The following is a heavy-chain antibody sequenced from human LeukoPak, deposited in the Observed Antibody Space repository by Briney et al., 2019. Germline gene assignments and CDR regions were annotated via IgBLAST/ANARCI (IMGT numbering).Heavy chain of an antibody. CDR2: INHSGST. CDR1: GGSFSGYY. J-gene: IGHJ5*02. V-gene: IGHV4-34*01. Sequence: PSETLSLTCAVYGGSFSGYYWSWIRQPPGKGLECIGEINHSGSTNYNPSLKSRVTISVDTSKNQFSLKLSSVTAADTAVYYCASEWFDPWGQGTLVTVSS. CDR3: ASEWFDP.